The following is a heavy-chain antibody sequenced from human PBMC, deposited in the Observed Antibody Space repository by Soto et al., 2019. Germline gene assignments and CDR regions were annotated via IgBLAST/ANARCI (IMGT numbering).Heavy chain of an antibody. Sequence: PSETLSLTCTVSGGSISSGGYYWSWIRQHPGKGLEWIGYIYYSGSTYYNPSLKSRVTISVDTSKNQFSLKLSSVTAADTAVYYCAREEHSGWTTLFDYWGQGTLVTVSS. V-gene: IGHV4-31*03. J-gene: IGHJ4*02. CDR2: IYYSGST. D-gene: IGHD5-12*01. CDR3: AREEHSGWTTLFDY. CDR1: GGSISSGGYY.